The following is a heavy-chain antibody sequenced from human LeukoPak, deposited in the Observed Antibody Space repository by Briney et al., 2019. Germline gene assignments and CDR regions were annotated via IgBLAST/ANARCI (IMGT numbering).Heavy chain of an antibody. CDR1: GFTFSSYS. Sequence: PGGSLRLSCAASGFTFSSYSMNWVRQAPGKGLEWIPYISSSSSTIYYADSVKGRFTISRDNAKNSLYLQMNSLRAEDTAVYYCARRLPWFGESYYYYYMDVWGKGTTVTASS. V-gene: IGHV3-48*01. J-gene: IGHJ6*03. CDR3: ARRLPWFGESYYYYYMDV. D-gene: IGHD3-10*01. CDR2: ISSSSSTI.